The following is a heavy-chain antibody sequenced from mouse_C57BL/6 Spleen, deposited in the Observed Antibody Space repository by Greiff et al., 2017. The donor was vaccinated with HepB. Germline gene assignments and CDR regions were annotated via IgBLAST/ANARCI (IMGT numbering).Heavy chain of an antibody. CDR1: GYTFTNYW. CDR2: IYPGGGYT. CDR3: AIYYDYGAWFAY. V-gene: IGHV1-63*01. Sequence: VKLVESGAELVRPGTSVKMSCKASGYTFTNYWIGWAKQRPGHGLEWIGDIYPGGGYTNYNEKFKGKATLTADKSSSTAYMQFSSLTSEDSAIYYCAIYYDYGAWFAYWGQGTLVTVSA. J-gene: IGHJ3*01. D-gene: IGHD2-4*01.